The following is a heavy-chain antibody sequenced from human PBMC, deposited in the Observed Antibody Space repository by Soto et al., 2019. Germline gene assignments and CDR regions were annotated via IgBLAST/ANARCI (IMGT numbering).Heavy chain of an antibody. CDR2: IWYDGSNK. V-gene: IGHV3-33*01. J-gene: IGHJ4*02. D-gene: IGHD3-9*01. Sequence: QVQLVESGGGVVQPGRSLRLSCAASGFTFSSYGMHWVRQAPGKGLEWVAVIWYDGSNKYYADSVKGRFTISRDNSKNTLYLQMNSLRAEDTAVYYCARDLPYDILTGNFDYWGQGPLVTVSS. CDR1: GFTFSSYG. CDR3: ARDLPYDILTGNFDY.